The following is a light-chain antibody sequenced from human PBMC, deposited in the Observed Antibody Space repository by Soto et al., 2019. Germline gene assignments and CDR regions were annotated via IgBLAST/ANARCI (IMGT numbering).Light chain of an antibody. J-gene: IGKJ1*01. CDR1: QGIRND. CDR2: AAS. V-gene: IGKV1-6*01. Sequence: AIQMTQSPSSLSASVGDRVTITCRASQGIRNDLGWYQQKPGKAPKLLIYAASSLQSGVPSRFSGTGSGTDFTLTISSLQPEDFASYYCLQDYNYPWTFGQGTKVEIK. CDR3: LQDYNYPWT.